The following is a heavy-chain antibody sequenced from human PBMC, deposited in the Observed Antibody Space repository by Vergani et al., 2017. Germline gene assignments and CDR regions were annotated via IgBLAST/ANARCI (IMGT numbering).Heavy chain of an antibody. CDR1: GFTFSSYG. CDR2: ISYDGSNK. Sequence: QVQLVESGGGVVQPGRSLRLSCAASGFTFSSYGMHWVRQAPGKGLEWVAVISYDGSNKYYADSVKGRFTISRDNSKNTLYLQMNSLRAEDTAVYYCAKGFSTVTSLFDYWGQGTLVTVSS. CDR3: AKGFSTVTSLFDY. J-gene: IGHJ4*02. D-gene: IGHD4-17*01. V-gene: IGHV3-30*18.